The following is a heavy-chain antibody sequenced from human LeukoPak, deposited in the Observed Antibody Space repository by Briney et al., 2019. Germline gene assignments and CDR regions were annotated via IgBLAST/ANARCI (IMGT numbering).Heavy chain of an antibody. CDR1: GFTFSTFW. D-gene: IGHD1-1*01. CDR2: IKRDGSET. Sequence: GGSLRLSCAVSGFTFSTFWMTWVRQAPGKGREWVGNIKRDGSETYYVASVRGRFTISRDNAKNSLYLQMNSLRAEDTAVYFCARERETYNDYWGQGTLVTVSS. CDR3: ARERETYNDY. J-gene: IGHJ4*02. V-gene: IGHV3-7*01.